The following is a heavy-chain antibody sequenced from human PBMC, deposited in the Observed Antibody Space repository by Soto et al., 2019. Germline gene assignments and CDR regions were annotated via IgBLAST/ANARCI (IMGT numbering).Heavy chain of an antibody. V-gene: IGHV3-23*01. J-gene: IGHJ4*02. CDR3: AKRRGAGGHFDY. Sequence: GGSLRLSCAASGFTFGNYGMNWVRQAPGKGLEWVSGISGGGGSTYYADSVKGRFTISRDNSKNTLSLQMNSLTAEDTAVYFCAKRRGAGGHFDYWGQGALVTVSS. CDR2: ISGGGGST. D-gene: IGHD2-15*01. CDR1: GFTFGNYG.